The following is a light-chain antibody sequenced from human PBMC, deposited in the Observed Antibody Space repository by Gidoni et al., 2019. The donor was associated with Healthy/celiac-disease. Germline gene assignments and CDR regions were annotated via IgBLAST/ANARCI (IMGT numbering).Light chain of an antibody. CDR3: SSYTSSSTPKV. CDR2: DVS. V-gene: IGLV2-14*03. J-gene: IGLJ2*01. CDR1: SSDVGGYNY. Sequence: QSALTQPASLSGSPGQSITIACTGTSSDVGGYNYVSWYQQHPGKAPKLMIYDVSNRPSGVSNRFSGSKSGNTASLTISGLQAEDEADYYCSSYTSSSTPKVFGGGTKLTDL.